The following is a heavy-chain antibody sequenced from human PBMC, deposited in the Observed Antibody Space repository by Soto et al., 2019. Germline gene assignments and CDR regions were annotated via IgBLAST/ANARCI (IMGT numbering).Heavy chain of an antibody. CDR2: IIPIFGTA. V-gene: IGHV1-69*13. D-gene: IGHD3-3*01. J-gene: IGHJ6*02. Sequence: SVKVSCKASGGTFSSYAISWVRQAPGQGLEWMGGIIPIFGTANYAQKFQGRVTITADESTSTAYMELSSLRSEDTAVYYCARVSIFGVVIRPDYYYYGMDVWGQGTTVTVSS. CDR3: ARVSIFGVVIRPDYYYYGMDV. CDR1: GGTFSSYA.